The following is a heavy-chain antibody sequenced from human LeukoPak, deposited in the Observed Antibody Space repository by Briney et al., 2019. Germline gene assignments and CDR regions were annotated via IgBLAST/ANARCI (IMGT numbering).Heavy chain of an antibody. V-gene: IGHV4-4*02. D-gene: IGHD2-2*01. CDR1: GGSISSSNW. Sequence: SETLSLTCAVSGGSISSSNWWSWVRQPPGKGLEWIGEIYHSGSTNYNPSLKSRVTISIDTSKNQFSLKLSSVTAADTAVYYCARERREQLLPPYTRSVTYFDYWGQGTLVTVSS. CDR3: ARERREQLLPPYTRSVTYFDY. J-gene: IGHJ4*02. CDR2: IYHSGST.